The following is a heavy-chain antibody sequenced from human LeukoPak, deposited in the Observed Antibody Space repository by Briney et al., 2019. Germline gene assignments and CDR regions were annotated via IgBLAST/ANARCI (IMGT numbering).Heavy chain of an antibody. CDR1: GYTFTSYG. J-gene: IGHJ4*02. Sequence: ASVKVSCKASGYTFTSYGISWVRQAPGQGLEWMGWISAYNGNTNYVQKFQGRVTMTTDTSTSTAYMELRSLRSDDTAVYYCARDGDAGKRTSLWHSSGHRRYFDYWGQGTLVTVSS. CDR3: ARDGDAGKRTSLWHSSGHRRYFDY. D-gene: IGHD6-19*01. V-gene: IGHV1-18*04. CDR2: ISAYNGNT.